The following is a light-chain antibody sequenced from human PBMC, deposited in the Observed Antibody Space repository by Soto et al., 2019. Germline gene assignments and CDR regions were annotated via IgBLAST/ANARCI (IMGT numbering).Light chain of an antibody. Sequence: DIQMTQSPSSLSASVGDRVTIACRASQNINTYLNWYQQKPGKAPKLLIYDASNLETGVPSRFSGSGSGTDFTFTISSLKPEDIATYYCQQYDNLPITFGQGRRLEIK. V-gene: IGKV1-33*01. J-gene: IGKJ5*01. CDR1: QNINTY. CDR3: QQYDNLPIT. CDR2: DAS.